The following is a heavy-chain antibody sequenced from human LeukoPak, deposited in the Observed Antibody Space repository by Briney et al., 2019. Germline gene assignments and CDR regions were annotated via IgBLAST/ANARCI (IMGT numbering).Heavy chain of an antibody. CDR1: GYTFTSYD. D-gene: IGHD3-10*01. CDR3: ARQITMVRGVIIRNYYYYGMDV. J-gene: IGHJ6*02. V-gene: IGHV1-8*01. Sequence: GASVKVSCKASGYTFTSYDINWVRQATGQGLEWMGWMNPNSGNTGYAQKFQGRVTMTRNTSISTAYMELSSLRSEDTAVYYCARQITMVRGVIIRNYYYYGMDVWGQETTVTVSS. CDR2: MNPNSGNT.